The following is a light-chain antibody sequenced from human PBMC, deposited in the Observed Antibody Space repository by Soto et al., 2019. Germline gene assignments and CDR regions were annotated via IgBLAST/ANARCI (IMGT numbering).Light chain of an antibody. CDR2: WAS. Sequence: DIVMTQSPVSLAVSLGERATINCKSSQSVFYSSNNKNYLAWYQQKPGQPPKLLIYWASTRESGVPDRFSGSGSGTDFTLTISSLQAEDVAVYYCQQYYSSWTFGQGTKVEIK. V-gene: IGKV4-1*01. CDR1: QSVFYSSNNKNY. CDR3: QQYYSSWT. J-gene: IGKJ1*01.